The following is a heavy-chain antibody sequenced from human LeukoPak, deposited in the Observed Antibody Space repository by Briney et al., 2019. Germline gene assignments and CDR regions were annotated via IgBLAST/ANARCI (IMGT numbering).Heavy chain of an antibody. CDR2: IKSKTDGGTT. D-gene: IGHD3-3*01. CDR3: TTTLDSYYDFWSGSRYYFDY. CDR1: GFTFSNAW. J-gene: IGHJ4*02. Sequence: GGSLRLSCAASGFTFSNAWMSWGRQAPGKGLEWVGRIKSKTDGGTTDYAAPVKGRFTISRDDSKNTLYLQMNSLKTEDTAVYYCTTTLDSYYDFWSGSRYYFDYWGQGTLVTVSS. V-gene: IGHV3-15*01.